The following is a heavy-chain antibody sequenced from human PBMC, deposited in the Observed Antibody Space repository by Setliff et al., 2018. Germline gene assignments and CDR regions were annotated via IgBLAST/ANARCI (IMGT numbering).Heavy chain of an antibody. CDR3: ARVAAAGPSILYMDV. J-gene: IGHJ6*03. V-gene: IGHV1-18*01. CDR2: ISAYNGNT. D-gene: IGHD6-13*01. Sequence: ASVKVSCKASGYTFTSYGISWVRQAPGQGLEWMGWISAYNGNTNYAQKLQGRVTMTTDTSTSTAYMELRSLRSDDTAVYCCARVAAAGPSILYMDVWGKGTTVTVSS. CDR1: GYTFTSYG.